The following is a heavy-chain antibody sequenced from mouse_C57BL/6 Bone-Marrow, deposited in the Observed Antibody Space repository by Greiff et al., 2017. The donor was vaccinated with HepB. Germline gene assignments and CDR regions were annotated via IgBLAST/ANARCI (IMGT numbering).Heavy chain of an antibody. Sequence: QVHVKQSGAELARPGASVKLSCKASGYTFTSYGISWVKQRTGQGLEWIGEIYPRSGNTYYNEKFKGKATLTADKSSSTAYMELRSLTSEDSAVYFCAFDYSNYYYAMDYWGQGTSVTVSS. V-gene: IGHV1-81*01. CDR2: IYPRSGNT. CDR3: AFDYSNYYYAMDY. D-gene: IGHD2-5*01. J-gene: IGHJ4*01. CDR1: GYTFTSYG.